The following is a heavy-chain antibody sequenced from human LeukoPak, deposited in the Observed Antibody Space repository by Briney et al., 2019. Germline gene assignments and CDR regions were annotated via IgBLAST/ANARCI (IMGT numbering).Heavy chain of an antibody. Sequence: ASVKVSCKASGGTFRSYAISWVRQAPGQGLEWMGWINPNTGGTNYAQKFQGRVTMPRDTSISTAYMELSRLRSDDTAVYYCASMESLYSYGLPDLDYWGQGTLVTVSS. D-gene: IGHD5-18*01. CDR1: GGTFRSYA. J-gene: IGHJ4*02. V-gene: IGHV1-2*02. CDR3: ASMESLYSYGLPDLDY. CDR2: INPNTGGT.